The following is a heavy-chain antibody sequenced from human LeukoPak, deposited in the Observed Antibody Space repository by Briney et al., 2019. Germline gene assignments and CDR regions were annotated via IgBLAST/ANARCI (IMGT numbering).Heavy chain of an antibody. J-gene: IGHJ6*03. Sequence: SETLSLTCTVSGGSISSHYWSWIRQPPGKGLEWIGYIYYSGSTNYNPPLKSRVTISVDTSKNQFSLKLSSVTAADTAVYYCARDNYYMDVWGKGTTVTVSS. CDR3: ARDNYYMDV. CDR1: GGSISSHY. CDR2: IYYSGST. V-gene: IGHV4-59*11.